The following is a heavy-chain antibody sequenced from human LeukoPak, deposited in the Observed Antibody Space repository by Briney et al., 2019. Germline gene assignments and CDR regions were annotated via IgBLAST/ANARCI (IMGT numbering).Heavy chain of an antibody. J-gene: IGHJ3*02. CDR2: IYSGGST. V-gene: IGHV3-66*01. Sequence: GGSLRLSRAASGFTVTSNYMSWVRQAPGKGVEWVSLIYSGGSTYYADSVRGRFSISRDTSKNTLYLQMNSLRAEDTAVYYCARDYYDSSGPGAFDIWGQGTMVTVSS. D-gene: IGHD3-22*01. CDR1: GFTVTSNY. CDR3: ARDYYDSSGPGAFDI.